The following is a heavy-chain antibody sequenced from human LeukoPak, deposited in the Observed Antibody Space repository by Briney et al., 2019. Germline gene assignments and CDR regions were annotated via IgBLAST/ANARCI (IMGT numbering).Heavy chain of an antibody. CDR3: ARDPSRQAGYSSSWVDY. J-gene: IGHJ4*02. D-gene: IGHD6-13*01. CDR1: GFTFSDYW. V-gene: IGHV3-7*01. Sequence: GGSLRLSCVASGFTFSDYWMSWVRQAPGKGLEWVANIKQDGSEKSYVDSVRGQFTISRDNAKNSLFLQMNSLRAEDTAVYFCARDPSRQAGYSSSWVDYWGQGTLVTVSS. CDR2: IKQDGSEK.